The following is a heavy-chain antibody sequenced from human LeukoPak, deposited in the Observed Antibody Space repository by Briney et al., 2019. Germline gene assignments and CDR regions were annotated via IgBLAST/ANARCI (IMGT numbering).Heavy chain of an antibody. D-gene: IGHD5-12*01. CDR3: ATTVATIAGMDH. J-gene: IGHJ4*02. V-gene: IGHV3-15*01. CDR1: GFSLSNAW. Sequence: GGALRLSCAAPGFSLSNAWVTWVRQAPGKGLEWVGRIKSKTDGGTTDYAAPVKGRFTISRDDSRNMVYLQMNSLKTEDTAVYYCATTVATIAGMDHWGQGALVTVSS. CDR2: IKSKTDGGTT.